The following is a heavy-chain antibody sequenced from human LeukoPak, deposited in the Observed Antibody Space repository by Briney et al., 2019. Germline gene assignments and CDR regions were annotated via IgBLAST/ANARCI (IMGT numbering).Heavy chain of an antibody. CDR2: IRYDVTSK. V-gene: IGHV3-30*02. CDR3: AKETRGSYSDY. D-gene: IGHD1-26*01. J-gene: IGHJ4*02. CDR1: GFTFSSSG. Sequence: QPGGSLRLSCAASGFTFSSSGMHWVRQAPGKGLEWVASIRYDVTSKYYGDSVKGRFTISRDNSKNTVYPQMNSLRAEDTAVYYCAKETRGSYSDYWGQGTLVTVSS.